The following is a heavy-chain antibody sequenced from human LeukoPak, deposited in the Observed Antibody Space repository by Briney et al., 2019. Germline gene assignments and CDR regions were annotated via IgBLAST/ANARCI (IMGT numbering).Heavy chain of an antibody. J-gene: IGHJ3*01. CDR3: ASIQYFDWLYAFDL. Sequence: SETLSLTCTVSGGSISSSSYYWGWIRQPPGKGLEWIGSIYYSGSTYSNPSLKGRITISVDTSKNQFSLKLSSVTAADTAIYYCASIQYFDWLYAFDLWGQGTMVTVSS. CDR2: IYYSGST. D-gene: IGHD3-9*01. V-gene: IGHV4-39*01. CDR1: GGSISSSSYY.